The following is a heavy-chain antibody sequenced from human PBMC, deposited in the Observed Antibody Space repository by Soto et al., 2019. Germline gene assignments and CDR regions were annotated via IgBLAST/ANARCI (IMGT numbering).Heavy chain of an antibody. J-gene: IGHJ5*02. CDR2: IVVGSGNT. V-gene: IGHV1-58*01. Sequence: SGDVSCSASGFTFTSSAVQWVRQARGQRLEWIGWIVVGSGNTNYAQKFQERVTITRDMSTSTAYMELSSLRSEDTAVYYCAANRGIWFGESHNWFDPWGQGTLVTVYS. CDR3: AANRGIWFGESHNWFDP. D-gene: IGHD3-10*01. CDR1: GFTFTSSA.